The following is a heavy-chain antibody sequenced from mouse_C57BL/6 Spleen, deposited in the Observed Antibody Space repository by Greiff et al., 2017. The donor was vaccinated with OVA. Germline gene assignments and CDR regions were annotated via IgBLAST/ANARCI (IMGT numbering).Heavy chain of an antibody. D-gene: IGHD1-1*01. CDR3: ARGRYYGSSYDY. Sequence: QVQLQQSGAELVKPGASVKISCKASGYAFSSYWMNWVKQRPGKGLEWIGQIYPGDGDTNYNGKFKGKATLTADKSSSTAYMQLSSLTSEDSAVYFCARGRYYGSSYDYWGQGTTLTVSS. V-gene: IGHV1-80*01. J-gene: IGHJ2*01. CDR2: IYPGDGDT. CDR1: GYAFSSYW.